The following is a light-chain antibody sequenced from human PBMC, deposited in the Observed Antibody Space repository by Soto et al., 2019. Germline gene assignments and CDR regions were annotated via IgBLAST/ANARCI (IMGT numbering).Light chain of an antibody. CDR1: QGIRND. Sequence: DIQMTQSPSSLSASVGDRVTITCRASQGIRNDLGWYQQKPGKAPKRLIYKASTLKSGVPSRLSGSGSGTEFTLTIGNLHPEDFAMYDGKQRYSTQWTFGQGTKVDIK. J-gene: IGKJ1*01. V-gene: IGKV1-17*02. CDR2: KAS. CDR3: KQRYSTQWT.